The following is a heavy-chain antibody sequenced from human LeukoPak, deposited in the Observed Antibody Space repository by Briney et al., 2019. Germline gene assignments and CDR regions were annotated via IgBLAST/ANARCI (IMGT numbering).Heavy chain of an antibody. J-gene: IGHJ4*02. Sequence: GRSLRLSCATAGFTFDDYALHWVRQAPGKGLEWVSGISWNSGSIVYSDSVKGRFTISRDRTKNSLYLQMNSLRAEDMALYYCARGNGYSTSGYVDYWGQGTLVTVSS. CDR2: ISWNSGSI. V-gene: IGHV3-9*03. CDR3: ARGNGYSTSGYVDY. D-gene: IGHD6-13*01. CDR1: GFTFDDYA.